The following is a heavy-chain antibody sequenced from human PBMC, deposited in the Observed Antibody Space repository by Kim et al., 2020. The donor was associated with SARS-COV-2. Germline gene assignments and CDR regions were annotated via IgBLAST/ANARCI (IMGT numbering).Heavy chain of an antibody. D-gene: IGHD1-26*01. J-gene: IGHJ6*02. CDR1: GFTFSSYA. CDR3: ARERGGQWELGNYYGMDV. Sequence: GGSLRLSCAASGFTFSSYAMHWVRQAPGKGLEWVAVISYDGSNKYYADSVKGRFTISRDNSKNTLYLQMNSLRAEDTAVYYCARERGGQWELGNYYGMDVWGQGTTVTVSS. CDR2: ISYDGSNK. V-gene: IGHV3-30*04.